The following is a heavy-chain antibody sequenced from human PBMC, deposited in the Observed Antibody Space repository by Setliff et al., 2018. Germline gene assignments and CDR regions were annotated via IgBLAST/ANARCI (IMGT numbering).Heavy chain of an antibody. CDR3: ARALYGYSYGYDF. CDR1: GFTFSSSS. V-gene: IGHV3-48*01. CDR2: ISSSSSTI. D-gene: IGHD5-18*01. J-gene: IGHJ4*02. Sequence: GGSLRLSCAASGFTFSSSSMNWVRQAPGKGLEWVSYISSSSSTIYYADSVKGRFTLSRDNAKNSLYLQMNGLRAEDTGVYYCARALYGYSYGYDFWGQGTPVTVSS.